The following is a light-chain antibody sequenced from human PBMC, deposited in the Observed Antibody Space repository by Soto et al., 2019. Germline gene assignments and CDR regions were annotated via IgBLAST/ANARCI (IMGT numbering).Light chain of an antibody. CDR1: QSVSSSY. V-gene: IGKV3-20*01. J-gene: IGKJ1*01. Sequence: IVLAQTPSTLSLSPGERATLSCRASQSVSSSYLAWYQQKPGQAPRLLIYGASSRATGIPDRFSGSGSGTDFTLTIIRLEPEDFAVYYCQQYGSSQWTFGQGTKVDIK. CDR3: QQYGSSQWT. CDR2: GAS.